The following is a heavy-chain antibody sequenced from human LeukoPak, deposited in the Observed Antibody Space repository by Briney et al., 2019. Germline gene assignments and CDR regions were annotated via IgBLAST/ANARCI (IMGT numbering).Heavy chain of an antibody. J-gene: IGHJ4*02. CDR3: ANRRGYGDYSNAPFDY. D-gene: IGHD4-17*01. Sequence: GGSLRLSCAASGFTFSSYDMHWVRQAPGKGLEWVAFIRYDGSNKYYADSVKGRFTISRDNSKNTLYLQMNSLRAEDTAVYYCANRRGYGDYSNAPFDYWGQGTLVTVSS. CDR1: GFTFSSYD. V-gene: IGHV3-30*02. CDR2: IRYDGSNK.